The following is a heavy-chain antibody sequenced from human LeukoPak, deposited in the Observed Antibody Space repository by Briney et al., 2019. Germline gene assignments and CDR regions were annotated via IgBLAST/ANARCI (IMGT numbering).Heavy chain of an antibody. CDR3: ASHSSGYLNWFDP. CDR1: GYTFTSYG. D-gene: IGHD3-22*01. V-gene: IGHV1-69*05. J-gene: IGHJ5*02. CDR2: IIPIFGTA. Sequence: SVKVSCKASGYTFTSYGISWVRQAPGQGLEWMGGIIPIFGTANYAQKFQGRVTITTDESTSTAYMELSSLRSEDTAVYYCASHSSGYLNWFDPWGQGTLVTVSS.